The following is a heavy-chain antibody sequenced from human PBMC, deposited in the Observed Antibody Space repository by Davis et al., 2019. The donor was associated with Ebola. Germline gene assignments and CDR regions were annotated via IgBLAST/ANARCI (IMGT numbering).Heavy chain of an antibody. CDR2: IYTGDSDT. Sequence: KVSCKGSDNTFTNYWIGWVRQMPGKGLEWMGIIYTGDSDTRYSPSFRGQVTISADKSTRTAYLQWGRLKASDTAMYYCASLRRTITGMDDAFDMWGQGTMVTVSS. D-gene: IGHD2-8*02. CDR1: DNTFTNYW. V-gene: IGHV5-51*01. J-gene: IGHJ3*02. CDR3: ASLRRTITGMDDAFDM.